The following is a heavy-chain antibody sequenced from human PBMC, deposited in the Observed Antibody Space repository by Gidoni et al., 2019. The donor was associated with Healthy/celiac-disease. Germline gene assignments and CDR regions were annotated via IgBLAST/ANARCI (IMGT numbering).Heavy chain of an antibody. CDR2: ISWNSGSI. Sequence: EVQLVESGGGLVQPGRSLRLSCAASGFTFDDYAMPWVRQAPGNGMEWVDRISWNSGSIGDADSVKGRFTISRDNAKNSLYLQMNSLRAEDTALYYCAKDRTSGWELPFPPPYGMDVWGQGTTVTVSS. J-gene: IGHJ6*02. CDR3: AKDRTSGWELPFPPPYGMDV. V-gene: IGHV3-9*01. D-gene: IGHD1-26*01. CDR1: GFTFDDYA.